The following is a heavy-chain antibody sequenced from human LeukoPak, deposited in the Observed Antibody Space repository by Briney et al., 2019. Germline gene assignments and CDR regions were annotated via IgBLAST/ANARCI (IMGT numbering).Heavy chain of an antibody. CDR2: VKSKANSYAT. CDR3: THAFYI. V-gene: IGHV3-73*01. CDR1: GFTFSNYG. Sequence: PGRSLRLSCAASGFTFSNYGMHWVRQASGKGLEWVGRVKSKANSYATAYAASVKGRFTVSRDDSTNTASLQMNSLKTEDTAVYYCTHAFYIWGQGIMVTVSS. J-gene: IGHJ3*02.